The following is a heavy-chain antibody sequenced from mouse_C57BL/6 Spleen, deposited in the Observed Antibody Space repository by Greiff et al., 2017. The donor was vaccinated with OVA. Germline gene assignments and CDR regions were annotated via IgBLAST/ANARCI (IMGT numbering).Heavy chain of an antibody. CDR1: GYTFTEYT. D-gene: IGHD1-1*01. CDR3: ARHEEVEEDYYGSSYWYFDV. J-gene: IGHJ1*03. V-gene: IGHV1-62-2*01. Sequence: QVQLQQSGAELVKPGESVKLSCKASGYTFTEYTIHWVKQRSGQGLEWIGWFYPGSGSIKYNEKFKDKATLTADKSSSTVYMELSRLTSEDSAVYVCARHEEVEEDYYGSSYWYFDVWGTGTTVTVSS. CDR2: FYPGSGSI.